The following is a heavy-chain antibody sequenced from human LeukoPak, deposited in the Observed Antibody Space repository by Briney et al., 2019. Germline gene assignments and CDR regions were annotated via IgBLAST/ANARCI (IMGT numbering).Heavy chain of an antibody. D-gene: IGHD3-22*01. J-gene: IGHJ4*02. CDR3: ARDLIPYYYDSSGYYFDY. CDR2: ISAYNGNT. Sequence: ASVKVSCKASGYTFTSYGISWVRQAPGQGLEWMGWISAYNGNTNYAQKLQGRVTMTTDTSTSTAYMELRSLRSDDTAVYYCARDLIPYYYDSSGYYFDYWGQGTLVTASS. CDR1: GYTFTSYG. V-gene: IGHV1-18*01.